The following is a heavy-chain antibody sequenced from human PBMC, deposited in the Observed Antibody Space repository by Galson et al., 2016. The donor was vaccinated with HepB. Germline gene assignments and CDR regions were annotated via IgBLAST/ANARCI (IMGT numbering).Heavy chain of an antibody. D-gene: IGHD4-23*01. CDR3: ARGSVASPAGPAWN. CDR2: ISYDGWSQ. V-gene: IGHV3-30*04. Sequence: SLRLSCAASGFTFSTYAFHWVRQAPGKGLEWVAVISYDGWSQNYADSVRGRFTISRDNSKDTLYLQMNTLRVDDTAVYYCARGSVASPAGPAWNWGQGTLVTVSS. CDR1: GFTFSTYA. J-gene: IGHJ4*02.